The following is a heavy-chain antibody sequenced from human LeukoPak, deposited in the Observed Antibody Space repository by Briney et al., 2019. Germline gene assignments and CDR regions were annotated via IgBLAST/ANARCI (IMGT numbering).Heavy chain of an antibody. CDR3: ARDDSSGDYFDY. CDR1: GFTVSSNY. V-gene: IGHV3-66*01. Sequence: PGGSLRLSCAASGFTVSSNYMSWVRQAPGKGLEWVSVIYSGGSTYYADSVKGRFTISRDNPKNTLYLQMNSLRAEDTAVYYCARDDSSGDYFDYWGQGTLVTVSS. D-gene: IGHD3-22*01. CDR2: IYSGGST. J-gene: IGHJ4*02.